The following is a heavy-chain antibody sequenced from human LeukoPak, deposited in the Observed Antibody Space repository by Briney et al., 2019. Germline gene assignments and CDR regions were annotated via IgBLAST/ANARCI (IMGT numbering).Heavy chain of an antibody. J-gene: IGHJ4*02. CDR1: GFIVNTNY. CDR3: ARGLSGYASSLGY. D-gene: IGHD6-6*01. CDR2: IYADGNT. V-gene: IGHV3-53*01. Sequence: GGSLRLSCAASGFIVNTNYMTWVRQAPGRGLEWVSFIYADGNTYYADSVKGRFTISRDISKNAVYLQMNSLRAEDTAVYYCARGLSGYASSLGYWGQGTLVTVSA.